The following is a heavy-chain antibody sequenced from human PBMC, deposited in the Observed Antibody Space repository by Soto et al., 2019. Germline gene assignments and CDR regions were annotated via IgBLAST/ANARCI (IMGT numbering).Heavy chain of an antibody. CDR3: ARGGRGVHSRGLVDF. CDR1: GFTFSEYS. D-gene: IGHD6-19*01. CDR2: SRNKGYLGTT. J-gene: IGHJ4*02. Sequence: EVQLVESGGGVIQPGRSLRLSCSSSGFTFSEYSMSWFRQAPGKGLVWVGFSRNKGYLGTTEYAASRRDRVNVSRDESNGIVYLHRSGAKTEDTALYYCARGGRGVHSRGLVDFWGQASLVPVTP. V-gene: IGHV3-49*03.